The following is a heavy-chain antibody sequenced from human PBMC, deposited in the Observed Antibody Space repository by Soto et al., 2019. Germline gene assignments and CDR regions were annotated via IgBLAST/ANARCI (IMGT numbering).Heavy chain of an antibody. CDR3: ARSLGQLWFYYYSDY. J-gene: IGHJ4*02. V-gene: IGHV4-34*01. CDR1: GGSFSGYY. CDR2: INHSGST. D-gene: IGHD5-18*01. Sequence: PSETLSLTCAVYGGSFSGYYWSCIRQPPGKGLEWIGEINHSGSTNYNPSLKSRVTISVDTSKNQFSLKLSSVTAADTAVYYCARSLGQLWFYYYSDYWGQGTLVTVSS.